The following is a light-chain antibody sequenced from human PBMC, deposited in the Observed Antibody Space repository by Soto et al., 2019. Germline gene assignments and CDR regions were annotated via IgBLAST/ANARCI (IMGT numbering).Light chain of an antibody. CDR2: GAS. Sequence: EIVLTQVPGTLSLSPGERATRSVMSSQIVSSSYLAWCQQKPGQAPRLLIYGASSRAPGLTDRFSGSGYGKYFTLTIRSLEPEDFAVYYCQQYCSSHWTFGQGTTGDLK. J-gene: IGKJ1*01. V-gene: IGKV3-20*01. CDR3: QQYCSSHWT. CDR1: QIVSSSY.